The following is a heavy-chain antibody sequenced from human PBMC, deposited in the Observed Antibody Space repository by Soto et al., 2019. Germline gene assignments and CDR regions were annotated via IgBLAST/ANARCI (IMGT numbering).Heavy chain of an antibody. D-gene: IGHD2-2*01. J-gene: IGHJ4*02. CDR2: IWYDGSNK. CDR3: ARDGSSEYCSSTSCYVMSY. CDR1: GFTFSSYG. V-gene: IGHV3-33*01. Sequence: GGSLRLSCAASGFTFSSYGMHWVRQAPGKGLEWVAVIWYDGSNKYYADSVKGRFTISRDNSKNTLYLQMNSLRAEDTAVYYCARDGSSEYCSSTSCYVMSYWGQGTLVTVSS.